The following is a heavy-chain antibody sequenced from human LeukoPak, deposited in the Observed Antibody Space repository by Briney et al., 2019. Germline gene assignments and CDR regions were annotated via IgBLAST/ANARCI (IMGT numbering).Heavy chain of an antibody. J-gene: IGHJ4*02. V-gene: IGHV4-30-2*01. CDR1: GGSISSGGYS. CDR2: IYHSRST. Sequence: SETLSLTCAVSGGSISSGGYSWTWIRQPPGKGLGWIGYIYHSRSTYYNPSLKSQVTIIVDRSKNNFSLKLSSVIAADTAVYYCGRGSDPYYYGSGSQDYFDYWGQGTLVTVSS. CDR3: GRGSDPYYYGSGSQDYFDY. D-gene: IGHD3-10*01.